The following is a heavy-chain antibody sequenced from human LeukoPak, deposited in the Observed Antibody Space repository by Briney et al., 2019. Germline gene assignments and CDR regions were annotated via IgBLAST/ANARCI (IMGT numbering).Heavy chain of an antibody. J-gene: IGHJ3*02. D-gene: IGHD1-1*01. CDR3: AMERRSPDAFGI. Sequence: GGSLRLSCAASGFTFSSYSMNWVRQAPGKGLEWVSSISSSSSCIYYADSVKGRFTISRDNAKNSLYLQMNSLRAEDTAVYYCAMERRSPDAFGIWGQGTMVTVSS. CDR1: GFTFSSYS. CDR2: ISSSSSCI. V-gene: IGHV3-21*01.